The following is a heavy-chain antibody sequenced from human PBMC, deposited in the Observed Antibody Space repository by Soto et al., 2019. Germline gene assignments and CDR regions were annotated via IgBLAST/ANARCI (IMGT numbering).Heavy chain of an antibody. CDR2: ISGSGGST. Sequence: GGSLRLSCAASGFTFSSYAMSWVRQAPGKGLEWVSAISGSGGSTYYADSVKGRFTISRDNSKNTLYLQMNSLRAEDTAVYYCAKGVDLGELSLRLFYYYYGMDVWGQGTTVTVSS. J-gene: IGHJ6*02. CDR1: GFTFSSYA. V-gene: IGHV3-23*01. CDR3: AKGVDLGELSLRLFYYYYGMDV. D-gene: IGHD3-16*02.